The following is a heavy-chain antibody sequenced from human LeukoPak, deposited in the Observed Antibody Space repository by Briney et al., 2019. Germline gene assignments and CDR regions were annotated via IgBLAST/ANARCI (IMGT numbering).Heavy chain of an antibody. Sequence: ASVKVSCKASGFTFTSYAINWVRQAPGQALEWLGWISTYNGNTDYAQQLQDRVTMTTDTSTSTAYMELRSLRSDDTAVYYCARGGIAAHLIIWGQGTLVTVSS. J-gene: IGHJ4*02. CDR3: ARGGIAAHLII. D-gene: IGHD6-13*01. V-gene: IGHV1-18*01. CDR2: ISTYNGNT. CDR1: GFTFTSYA.